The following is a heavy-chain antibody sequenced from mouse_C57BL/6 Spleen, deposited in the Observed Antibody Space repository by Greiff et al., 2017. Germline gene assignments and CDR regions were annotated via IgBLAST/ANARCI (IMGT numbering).Heavy chain of an antibody. CDR1: GYTFTDYY. Sequence: EVQLQQSGPELVKPGASVKISCKASGYTFTDYYMNWVKQSHGKSLEWIGDINPNNGGTSYNQKFKGKATLTVDKSSSTAYMELRSLTSEDSAVYYCANIITTVVATRAMDYWGQGTSVTVSS. D-gene: IGHD1-1*01. V-gene: IGHV1-26*01. CDR3: ANIITTVVATRAMDY. J-gene: IGHJ4*01. CDR2: INPNNGGT.